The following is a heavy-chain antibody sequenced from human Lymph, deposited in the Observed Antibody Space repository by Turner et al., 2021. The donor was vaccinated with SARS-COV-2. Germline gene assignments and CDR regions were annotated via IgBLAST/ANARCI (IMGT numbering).Heavy chain of an antibody. D-gene: IGHD2-2*01. CDR2: MNPDSGDT. V-gene: IGHV1-8*01. CDR1: GYTFTSYD. J-gene: IGHJ6*02. CDR3: ARVQWHCTSTSCYLDYYFGMDV. Sequence: QVQLVQSGAEVKKPGASVKVPGKASGYTFTSYDINWVRQATGQGPEWMGWMNPDSGDTGYAQKFSGRVTMTRDTSISTAYMELSSLRSEDTAVYYCARVQWHCTSTSCYLDYYFGMDVWGQGTTVTVSS.